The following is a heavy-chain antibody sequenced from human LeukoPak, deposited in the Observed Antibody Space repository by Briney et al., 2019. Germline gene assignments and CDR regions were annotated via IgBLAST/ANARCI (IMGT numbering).Heavy chain of an antibody. J-gene: IGHJ6*02. CDR2: ISSDGTYT. D-gene: IGHD3-16*01. CDR3: ARGGGLDV. V-gene: IGHV3-74*01. Sequence: GGSLRLSCVASGFTFSSHLMHWVRQAPGKGLVWVSRISSDGTYTNYADSVRGRFTISRDNAKNTLYLQMSNLRAEDTAVYFCARGGGLDVWGQGATVTVSS. CDR1: GFTFSSHL.